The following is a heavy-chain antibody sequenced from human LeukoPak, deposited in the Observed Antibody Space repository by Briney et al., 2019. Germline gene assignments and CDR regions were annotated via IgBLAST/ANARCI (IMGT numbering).Heavy chain of an antibody. CDR2: VSGSGGST. V-gene: IGHV3-23*01. D-gene: IGHD1-7*01. CDR1: GFTFSSYG. J-gene: IGHJ4*02. CDR3: ARERYNWNYPFDY. Sequence: PGGTLRLSCAASGFTFSSYGMSWVRQAPGKGLEWVSAVSGSGGSTYYADSVKGRFTISRDNAKNSLYLQMNSLRAEDTAVYYCARERYNWNYPFDYWGQGTLVTVSS.